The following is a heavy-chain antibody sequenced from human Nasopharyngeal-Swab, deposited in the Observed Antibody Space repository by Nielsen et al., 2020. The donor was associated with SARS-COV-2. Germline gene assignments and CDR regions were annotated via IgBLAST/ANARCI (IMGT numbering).Heavy chain of an antibody. CDR1: GFTFSSYA. Sequence: GEFLKISCAASGFTFSSYAMHWVRQAPGKGLEWVAVISYDGSNKYYADSVKGRFTISRDNSKNTLYLQMNSLRAEDTAVYYCARGVFRATFGGAGGEKPYWGQGTLVTVSS. D-gene: IGHD3-16*01. V-gene: IGHV3-30-3*01. J-gene: IGHJ4*02. CDR2: ISYDGSNK. CDR3: ARGVFRATFGGAGGEKPY.